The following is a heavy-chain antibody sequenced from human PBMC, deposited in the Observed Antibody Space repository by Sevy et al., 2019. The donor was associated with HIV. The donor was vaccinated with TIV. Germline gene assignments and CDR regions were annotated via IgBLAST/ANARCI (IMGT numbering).Heavy chain of an antibody. J-gene: IGHJ6*03. CDR1: GGSFSGYY. D-gene: IGHD6-13*01. V-gene: IGHV4-34*01. CDR3: ARDQRPPRLYSSSWYPKDSHYMDV. CDR2: INHSGST. Sequence: SKTLSLTCAVYGGSFSGYYWSWIRQPPGKGLEWIGEINHSGSTNYNPSLKSRVTISVETCKNQFSLKLSSVTAADTAVYYCARDQRPPRLYSSSWYPKDSHYMDVWGKGTTVTVSS.